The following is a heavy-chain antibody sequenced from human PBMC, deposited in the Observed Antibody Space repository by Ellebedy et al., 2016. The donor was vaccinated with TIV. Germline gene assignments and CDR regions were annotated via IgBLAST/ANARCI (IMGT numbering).Heavy chain of an antibody. J-gene: IGHJ4*02. D-gene: IGHD6-19*01. V-gene: IGHV3-23*01. CDR3: VRVMWPVPGPVDPFDY. Sequence: GESLKISCAASGFTFSSHGMAWVRQAPGKGLEWLSGITGGGDTTYYADSVKGRFTISRDNSKNTLFLPLSSLRAEDTAVFYCVRVMWPVPGPVDPFDYWGQGTPVTVSS. CDR1: GFTFSSHG. CDR2: ITGGGDTT.